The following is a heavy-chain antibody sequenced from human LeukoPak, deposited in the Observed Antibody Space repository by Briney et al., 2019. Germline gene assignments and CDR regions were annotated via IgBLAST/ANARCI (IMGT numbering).Heavy chain of an antibody. CDR3: ARVERGYSHARGLFDY. V-gene: IGHV3-23*01. Sequence: GGSLRPSCAASGFTFSSYAMSWVRQAPGKGLEWVSAISGSGGSTYYADSVKGRFTISGDNSKNTLYLQMNSLRAEDTAVYYCARVERGYSHARGLFDYWGQGTLVTVSS. CDR1: GFTFSSYA. J-gene: IGHJ4*02. CDR2: ISGSGGST. D-gene: IGHD5-18*01.